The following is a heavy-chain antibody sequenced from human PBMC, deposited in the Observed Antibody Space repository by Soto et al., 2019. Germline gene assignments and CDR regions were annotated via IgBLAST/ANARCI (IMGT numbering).Heavy chain of an antibody. D-gene: IGHD2-15*01. CDR2: TYYRSKWYN. Sequence: PSQTLSLTCAISGDSVSSNSAAWNWIRQSPSRGLEWLGRTYYRSKWYNDYAVSVKSRITINPDTSKNQFSLQLNSVAPEDTAVYYCARDRVVVVAATDGVNXFDPWGQGTLVTVSS. V-gene: IGHV6-1*01. CDR1: GDSVSSNSAA. J-gene: IGHJ5*02. CDR3: ARDRVVVVAATDGVNXFDP.